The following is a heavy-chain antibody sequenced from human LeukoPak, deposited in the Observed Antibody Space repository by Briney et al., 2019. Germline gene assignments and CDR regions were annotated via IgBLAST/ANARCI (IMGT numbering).Heavy chain of an antibody. CDR2: ISGSGGST. V-gene: IGHV3-23*01. D-gene: IGHD3-10*01. CDR1: GFTFSSYA. Sequence: GGSLRLSCAASGFTFSSYAMSWVRQAPGEGLEWVSAISGSGGSTYYADSVKGRFTISRDNSKNTLYLQMNSLRAEDTAVYYCAKGGLPTSYGSGSLTYWGQGTLATVSS. J-gene: IGHJ4*02. CDR3: AKGGLPTSYGSGSLTY.